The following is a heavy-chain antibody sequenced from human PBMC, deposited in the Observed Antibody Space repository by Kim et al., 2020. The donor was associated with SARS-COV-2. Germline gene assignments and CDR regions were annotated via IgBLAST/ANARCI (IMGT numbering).Heavy chain of an antibody. CDR2: INPNSGGT. CDR3: ASTHCSGGSCYYDY. V-gene: IGHV1-2*06. Sequence: ASVKVSCKASGYTFTGYYMHWVRQAPGQGLEWMGRINPNSGGTNYAQKFQGRVTMTRDTSISTAYMELSRLRSDDTAVYYCASTHCSGGSCYYDYWGQGTLVTVSS. J-gene: IGHJ4*02. CDR1: GYTFTGYY. D-gene: IGHD2-15*01.